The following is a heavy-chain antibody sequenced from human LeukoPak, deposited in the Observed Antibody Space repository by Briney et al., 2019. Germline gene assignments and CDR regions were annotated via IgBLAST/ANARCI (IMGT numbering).Heavy chain of an antibody. CDR3: ATGLHTMVRGKIPVDY. V-gene: IGHV1-3*01. J-gene: IGHJ4*02. CDR1: GYTFTSYA. Sequence: GASVKVSCKASGYTFTSYAMHWVRQAPGQRLEWMGWITAGNGNTKYSQKFQGRVTITRDTSASTAYMELSSLRSEDTAVYYCATGLHTMVRGKIPVDYWGQGTLVTVSS. D-gene: IGHD3-10*01. CDR2: ITAGNGNT.